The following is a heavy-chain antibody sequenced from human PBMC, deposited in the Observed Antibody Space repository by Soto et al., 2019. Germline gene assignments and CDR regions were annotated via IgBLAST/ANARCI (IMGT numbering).Heavy chain of an antibody. CDR2: ISYDGSNK. D-gene: IGHD4-4*01. CDR1: GFTFSSYG. J-gene: IGHJ4*02. CDR3: AKRRDGYSVDY. Sequence: GGSLRLSCAASGFTFSSYGMHWVRQAPGKGLEWVAVISYDGSNKYYADSVKGRFTISRDNSKNTLYLQMNSLRAEDTAVYYCAKRRDGYSVDYWGQGTLVTVSS. V-gene: IGHV3-30*18.